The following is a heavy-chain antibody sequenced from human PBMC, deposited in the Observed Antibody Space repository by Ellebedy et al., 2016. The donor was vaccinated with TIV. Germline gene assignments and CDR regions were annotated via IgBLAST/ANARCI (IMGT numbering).Heavy chain of an antibody. J-gene: IGHJ6*02. D-gene: IGHD1-26*01. V-gene: IGHV1-18*01. CDR2: VSTYNTNT. CDR1: GYTFTSYG. CDR3: ATDSTVVGVGGRLFHHGMDV. Sequence: AASVKVSCKASGYTFTSYGISWVRQAPGQGLEWMGWVSTYNTNTNYAQKLQGRVTMTTDTSTNTAYMELRSLTLDDTAVYYCATDSTVVGVGGRLFHHGMDVWGQGTTVTVAS.